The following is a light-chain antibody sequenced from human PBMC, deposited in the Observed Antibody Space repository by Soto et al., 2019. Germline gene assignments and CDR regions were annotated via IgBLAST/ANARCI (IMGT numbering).Light chain of an antibody. CDR2: ANN. CDR3: AAWDGSLNNVL. J-gene: IGLJ2*01. V-gene: IGLV1-44*01. CDR1: GSSIGTNT. Sequence: QPVLTQPPSASGTPGQRVSISCSGSGSSIGTNTVNWYRQLPGTAPKLLIYANNQRPSGVPDRFSGSKSGTSASLVISGLQSEDEAEYYCAAWDGSLNNVLFGGGTKVTVL.